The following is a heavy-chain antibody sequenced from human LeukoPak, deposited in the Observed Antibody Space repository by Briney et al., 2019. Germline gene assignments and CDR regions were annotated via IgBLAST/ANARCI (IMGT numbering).Heavy chain of an antibody. CDR2: MNPNSGNT. J-gene: IGHJ4*02. CDR3: ARVGRFLEWLLPH. Sequence: ASVKVSCKASGYTFTSYDINWVRQATGQGLEWMGWMNPNSGNTGYAQKFQGRVTITRNTSISTAYMELSSLRSEDTAVYYCARVGRFLEWLLPHWGQGTLVTVSS. CDR1: GYTFTSYD. D-gene: IGHD3-3*01. V-gene: IGHV1-8*03.